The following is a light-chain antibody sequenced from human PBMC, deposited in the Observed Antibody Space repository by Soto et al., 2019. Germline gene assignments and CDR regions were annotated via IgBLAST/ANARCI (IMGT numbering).Light chain of an antibody. V-gene: IGKV1-39*01. CDR2: AAS. CDR1: QSISSW. J-gene: IGKJ4*01. CDR3: QQSHSSPLT. Sequence: DIQMTQSPSTLSASVGDRVTITCRASQSISSWLAWYKQKPGEAPELLIYAASTLQSGVPSRFSGSGSGTYFTLTISSLQPEDSAAYYCQQSHSSPLTFGGGTKVEFK.